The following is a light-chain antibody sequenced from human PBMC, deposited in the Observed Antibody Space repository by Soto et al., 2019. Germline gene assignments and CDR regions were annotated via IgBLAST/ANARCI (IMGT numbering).Light chain of an antibody. V-gene: IGKV3-20*01. CDR1: QSVSSSY. CDR3: QQYGSSLWT. J-gene: IGKJ1*01. Sequence: EIVLMQSPGTLPLSPGERATLSCRASQSVSSSYLAWYQQKPGQAPRLLIYGASSRATGIPDRFSGSGSGTDFTLTISRLEPEDFAVYYCQQYGSSLWTFGKGTKVDIK. CDR2: GAS.